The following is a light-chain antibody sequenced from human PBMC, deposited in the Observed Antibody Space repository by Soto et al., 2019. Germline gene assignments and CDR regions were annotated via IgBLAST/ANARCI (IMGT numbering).Light chain of an antibody. CDR2: AAS. J-gene: IGKJ2*01. Sequence: IKLTQSPSSLSASVGDRVTITCRASQDISSYLAWYQQKPGKAPKLLIYAASTLQSGVPSRFSGSGSGTDFTLTISSLQPEDVATYYCQQLNTYPYTFGQGTELEIK. CDR3: QQLNTYPYT. V-gene: IGKV1-9*01. CDR1: QDISSY.